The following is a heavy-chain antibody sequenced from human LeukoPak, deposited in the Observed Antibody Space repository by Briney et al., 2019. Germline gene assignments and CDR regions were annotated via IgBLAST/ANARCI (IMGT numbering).Heavy chain of an antibody. CDR3: AELGITMIGGV. CDR2: ISYDGSNK. Sequence: GGSLRLSCAASGFTFSTYAMHWVRQAPGKGLEWVAVISYDGSNKYYADSVKGRFTSSRDNSKNTLYLQMNSLRAEDTAVYYCAELGITMIGGVWGKGTTVTISS. V-gene: IGHV3-30*04. J-gene: IGHJ6*04. CDR1: GFTFSTYA. D-gene: IGHD3-10*02.